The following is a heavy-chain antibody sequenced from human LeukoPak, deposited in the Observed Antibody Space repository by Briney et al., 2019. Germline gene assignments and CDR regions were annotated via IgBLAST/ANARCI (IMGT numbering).Heavy chain of an antibody. D-gene: IGHD6-19*01. V-gene: IGHV3-21*01. CDR2: ISSSSSYI. CDR1: GFTFSSYS. CDR3: ARDSSGWYDY. J-gene: IGHJ4*02. Sequence: PGGTLRLSCAASGFTFSSYSMNWVRQAPGKGLEWVSSISSSSSYIYYADSVKGRFTISRDNAKNSLYLQMNSLRAEDTAVYYCARDSSGWYDYWGQGTLVTVSS.